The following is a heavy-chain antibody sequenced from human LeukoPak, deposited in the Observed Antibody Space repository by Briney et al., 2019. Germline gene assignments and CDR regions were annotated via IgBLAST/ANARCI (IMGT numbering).Heavy chain of an antibody. CDR2: ISGSGGST. D-gene: IGHD6-13*01. V-gene: IGHV3-23*01. CDR1: GFTFSSYA. Sequence: GGSLRLSCAASGFTFSSYAMSWVRQAPGKGLEWVSAISGSGGSTYYADSVKGRFTISRDNSKNTLFLQMNSLRVEDTAVYYCAKVPQGYSSSWYYFDYWGQGTLVTVSS. J-gene: IGHJ4*02. CDR3: AKVPQGYSSSWYYFDY.